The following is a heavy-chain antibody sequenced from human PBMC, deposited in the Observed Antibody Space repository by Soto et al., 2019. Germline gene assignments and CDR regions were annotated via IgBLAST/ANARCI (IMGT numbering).Heavy chain of an antibody. Sequence: SQTLSLTCAISGDSVSTNSATWDWIRQSPSRGLEWLGRTYYRSKWYNDYAVSVKGRITINPDTSNNQLSLQLNSVTPEDTAVYYCAKEGGNHYYYYAMDVWGQGTTVTVS. V-gene: IGHV6-1*01. D-gene: IGHD1-26*01. CDR2: TYYRSKWYN. CDR3: AKEGGNHYYYYAMDV. J-gene: IGHJ6*02. CDR1: GDSVSTNSAT.